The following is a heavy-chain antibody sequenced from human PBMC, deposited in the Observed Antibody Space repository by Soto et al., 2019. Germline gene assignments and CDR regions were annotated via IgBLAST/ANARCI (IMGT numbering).Heavy chain of an antibody. CDR3: ASRSSGWDEDYYYYGMDV. CDR1: GYTFTSYD. Sequence: QVQLVQSGAEVKKPGASVKVSCKASGYTFTSYDINWVRQATGQGLEWMGWMNPNSGNTGYAQKFQGRVTMTRNTAISTAYMEVSSLRSEDMGVYYCASRSSGWDEDYYYYGMDVWGQGTTVTVSS. CDR2: MNPNSGNT. D-gene: IGHD6-19*01. V-gene: IGHV1-8*01. J-gene: IGHJ6*02.